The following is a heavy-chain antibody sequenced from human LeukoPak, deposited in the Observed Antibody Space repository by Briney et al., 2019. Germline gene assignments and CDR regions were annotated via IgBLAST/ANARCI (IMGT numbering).Heavy chain of an antibody. Sequence: PGRSLRLPCAASGFSFSYYAMHWVRQAPGKGLEWVAVISNNGTNKYYADSVKGRFTISRDNSKNTLYLQMNSLRAEDTAVYYCARSTGDCSGGTCYSDFDCWGQGTLVTVSS. J-gene: IGHJ4*02. CDR3: ARSTGDCSGGTCYSDFDC. CDR1: GFSFSYYA. CDR2: ISNNGTNK. D-gene: IGHD2-15*01. V-gene: IGHV3-30*17.